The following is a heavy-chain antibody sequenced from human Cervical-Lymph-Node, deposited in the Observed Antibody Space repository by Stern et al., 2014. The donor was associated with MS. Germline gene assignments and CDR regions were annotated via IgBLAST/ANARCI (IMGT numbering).Heavy chain of an antibody. D-gene: IGHD1-26*01. V-gene: IGHV1-46*02. J-gene: IGHJ6*02. CDR1: EYTFNTYF. CDR2: INPSGGTT. CDR3: ATGSRVREGLWEDGMDV. Sequence: RLVQSGAEVKKPGASVKVSCKASEYTFNTYFMHWVRQAPGQGLEWMGIINPSGGTTTYAQEFQDRVTMTRDTSTSTVHMELSSLRSEDTALYYCATGSRVREGLWEDGMDVWGQGTKVTVSS.